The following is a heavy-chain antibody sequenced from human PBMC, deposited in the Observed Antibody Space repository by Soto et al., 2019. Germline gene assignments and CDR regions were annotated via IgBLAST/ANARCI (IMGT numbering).Heavy chain of an antibody. CDR1: GFTFSTYN. D-gene: IGHD2-15*01. J-gene: IGHJ4*01. Sequence: GGSLRLSCAASGFTFSTYNMNWVRQAPGKGLEWVSYIAYRGTTIYYADSVKGRFTISRDNAKNSLYLQMNSLRAEDTAVYYCATSRDIVVMVAASPYYFDFWGQGTLVTVSS. CDR3: ATSRDIVVMVAASPYYFDF. V-gene: IGHV3-48*01. CDR2: IAYRGTTI.